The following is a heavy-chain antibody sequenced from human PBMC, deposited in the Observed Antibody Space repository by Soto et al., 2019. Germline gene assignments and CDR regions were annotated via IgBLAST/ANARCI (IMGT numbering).Heavy chain of an antibody. CDR1: GYTFTSYY. CDR3: ARGPSCGCDCYLFDY. CDR2: INPSGGRT. J-gene: IGHJ4*02. D-gene: IGHD2-21*02. Sequence: ASVKVSCKASGYTFTSYYMHWVRQAPGQGLEWMAMINPSGGRTKYAQIFQGRVTLTRDTSTGTVDMELSSLTSEDTAIYYCARGPSCGCDCYLFDYWGQGPQITVSS. V-gene: IGHV1-46*01.